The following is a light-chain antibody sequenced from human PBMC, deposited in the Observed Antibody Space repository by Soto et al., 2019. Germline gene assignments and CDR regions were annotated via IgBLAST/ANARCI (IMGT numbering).Light chain of an antibody. Sequence: QSVLTQPPSVSAAPGQKVTISCSGSSSNIGNNYVSWYQQLPGTAPKLLIYDNNKRPSGIPDRFSGSKSGTSATLGITGLQTRDEDDYYCGTWDSSLSAGVFGGGTKLTVL. CDR2: DNN. V-gene: IGLV1-51*01. J-gene: IGLJ2*01. CDR1: SSNIGNNY. CDR3: GTWDSSLSAGV.